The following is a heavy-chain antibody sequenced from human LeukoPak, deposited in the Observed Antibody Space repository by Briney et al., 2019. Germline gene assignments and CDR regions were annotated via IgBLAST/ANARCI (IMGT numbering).Heavy chain of an antibody. D-gene: IGHD3-10*01. J-gene: IGHJ6*02. CDR1: GFTLSSNY. CDR2: IYSGGST. Sequence: GGSLRLSCVASGFTLSSNYMSWVRQAPGKGLEWVSAIYSGGSTYYAGSVKGRFTISRHNSKNTLYLQMNSLRAEDTAVYYCARGGTMVRGSIRYYYYGMDVWGQGTTVTVSS. CDR3: ARGGTMVRGSIRYYYYGMDV. V-gene: IGHV3-53*04.